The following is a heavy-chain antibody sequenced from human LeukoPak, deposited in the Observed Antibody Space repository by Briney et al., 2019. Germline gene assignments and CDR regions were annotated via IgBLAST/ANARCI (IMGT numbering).Heavy chain of an antibody. Sequence: SQTLSLTCTVSGGSISSGSYYWSWIRQPAGKGLEWIGRIYTSGSTYYNPSLKSRVTISVDTSKNQFSLKLSSVTAADTAVYYCARDDSSGYYVDYWGQGTLVTVSS. CDR1: GGSISSGSYY. J-gene: IGHJ4*02. V-gene: IGHV4-61*02. CDR2: IYTSGST. CDR3: ARDDSSGYYVDY. D-gene: IGHD3-22*01.